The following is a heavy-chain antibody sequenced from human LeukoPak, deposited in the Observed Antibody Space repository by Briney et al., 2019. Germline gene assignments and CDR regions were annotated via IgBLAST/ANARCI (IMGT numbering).Heavy chain of an antibody. CDR2: IYYSGST. J-gene: IGHJ5*02. CDR3: ACVGRRYSYGPNWFDP. D-gene: IGHD5-18*01. Sequence: SETLSLTCTVSGGSISSSSYYWGWIRQPPGKGLEWIGSIYYSGSTYYNPSLKSRVTISVDTSKNQFSLKLSSVTAADTAVYYCACVGRRYSYGPNWFDPWGQGTLVTVSS. V-gene: IGHV4-39*01. CDR1: GGSISSSSYY.